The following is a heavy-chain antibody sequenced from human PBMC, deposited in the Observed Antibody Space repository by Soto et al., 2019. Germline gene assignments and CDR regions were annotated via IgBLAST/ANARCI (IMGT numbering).Heavy chain of an antibody. V-gene: IGHV1-69*13. Sequence: SVKVSCKASGGTFSSYAISWVRQAPGQGLEWMGGIIPIFGTANYAQKFQGRVTITADESTSTAYMELSSLRSEDTAVYYCARDTRTAATHYAFDIWGQGTMVTVSS. D-gene: IGHD6-13*01. CDR2: IIPIFGTA. J-gene: IGHJ3*02. CDR1: GGTFSSYA. CDR3: ARDTRTAATHYAFDI.